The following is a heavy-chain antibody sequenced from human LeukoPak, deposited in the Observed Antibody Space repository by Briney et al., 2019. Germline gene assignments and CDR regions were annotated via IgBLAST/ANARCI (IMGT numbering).Heavy chain of an antibody. D-gene: IGHD6-19*01. CDR2: ISAYNGNT. J-gene: IGHJ3*02. CDR3: ARDHGQWLGPYAAFDI. CDR1: GYTFTSYG. V-gene: IGHV1-18*01. Sequence: ASVKVSCKASGYTFTSYGISWVRQAPGQGLEWMGWISAYNGNTNYAQKLQGRATMTTDTSTSTAYMELRSLRSDDTAVYYCARDHGQWLGPYAAFDIWGQGTMVTVSS.